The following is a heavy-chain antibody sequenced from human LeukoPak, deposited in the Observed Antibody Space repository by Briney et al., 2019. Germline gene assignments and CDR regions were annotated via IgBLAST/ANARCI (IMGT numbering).Heavy chain of an antibody. D-gene: IGHD5-12*01. Sequence: GESLKISCKGSGYSFTSYWIGWVRQMPGKGLEWMGIIYPGDSDTRYSPSFQGQVTISADKSISTAYLQWSSLKASDTAMYYCARHLERYSGYDAFDIWGQGTMVTVSS. CDR2: IYPGDSDT. J-gene: IGHJ3*02. CDR3: ARHLERYSGYDAFDI. CDR1: GYSFTSYW. V-gene: IGHV5-51*01.